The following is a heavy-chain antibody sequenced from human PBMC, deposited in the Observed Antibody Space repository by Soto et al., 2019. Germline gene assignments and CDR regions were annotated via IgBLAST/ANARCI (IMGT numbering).Heavy chain of an antibody. CDR2: VDYSGST. CDR1: GAPSAVKNTT. D-gene: IGHD2-2*01. V-gene: IGHV4-61*01. Sequence: QVQLQESGPGLVKPSETLSLTCSVSGAPSAVKNTTGPGSGSPPGKGLEWIGFVDYSGSTNYNPSLKSRVSISIDTSRNQFSLKLSSVTAADTAMYYCARDDMVVLLAANNDYYGLDVWGQGTTVTVSS. J-gene: IGHJ6*02. CDR3: ARDDMVVLLAANNDYYGLDV.